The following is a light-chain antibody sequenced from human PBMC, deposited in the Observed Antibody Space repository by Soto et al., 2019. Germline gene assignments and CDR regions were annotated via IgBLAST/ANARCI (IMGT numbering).Light chain of an antibody. V-gene: IGLV2-14*01. CDR1: RNDVGAYDY. CDR2: EVT. J-gene: IGLJ2*01. CDR3: SSYRSTNTLEGV. Sequence: QSALTQPASVSGSPGQSITISCAGTRNDVGAYDYVSWYQQHPGNAPKLLVYEVTNRPSGVSDRFSGSKSGNTASLTISGLQAEDEADYYCSSYRSTNTLEGVFGGGTKLTVL.